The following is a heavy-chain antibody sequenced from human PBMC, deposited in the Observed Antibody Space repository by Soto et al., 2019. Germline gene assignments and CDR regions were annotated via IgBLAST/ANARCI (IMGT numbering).Heavy chain of an antibody. CDR2: IKQDGSEK. D-gene: IGHD2-15*01. CDR3: ASGYCSGGSCYPKKVFDY. J-gene: IGHJ4*02. V-gene: IGHV3-7*01. CDR1: GFTFSSYW. Sequence: GGSLRLSCAASGFTFSSYWMSWVRQAPGKGLEWVANIKQDGSEKYYVDSVKGRFTISRDNAKNSLYLQMNSLRAEDTAVYYCASGYCSGGSCYPKKVFDYWGQGTLVTVSS.